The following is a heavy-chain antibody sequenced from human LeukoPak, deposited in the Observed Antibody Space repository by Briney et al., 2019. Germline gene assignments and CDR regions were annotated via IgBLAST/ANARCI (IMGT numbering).Heavy chain of an antibody. CDR1: GFTFSSYA. V-gene: IGHV3-23*01. CDR3: SGGSSWYWDAFDI. D-gene: IGHD6-13*01. J-gene: IGHJ3*02. CDR2: ISGSGGST. Sequence: GGSLRLSCAASGFTFSSYAMSWVRQAPGKGLEWVSAISGSGGSTYYADSVKGRFTISRDNSKNTLYLQMNSLRAEDTAVYYCSGGSSWYWDAFDIWAKGQWSPSLQ.